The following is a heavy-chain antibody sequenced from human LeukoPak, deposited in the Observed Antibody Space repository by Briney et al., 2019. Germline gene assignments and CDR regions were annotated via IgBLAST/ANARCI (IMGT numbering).Heavy chain of an antibody. V-gene: IGHV4-31*03. D-gene: IGHD6-19*01. CDR1: GGSISSGGYY. CDR3: ARDAGYSSGWMSLDY. J-gene: IGHJ4*02. Sequence: PSQTLSLTCTVSGGSISSGGYYWSWIRQHPGKGLEWIGYIYYSGSTYHNPSLRSRVTISVDTSKNQFSLKLSSVTAADTAVYYCARDAGYSSGWMSLDYWGQGTLVTVSS. CDR2: IYYSGST.